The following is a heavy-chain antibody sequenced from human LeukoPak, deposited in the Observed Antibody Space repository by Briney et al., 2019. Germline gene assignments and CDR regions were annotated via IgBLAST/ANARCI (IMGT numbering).Heavy chain of an antibody. CDR3: ARVGRITIFGVVISPTGDYYMDV. CDR2: IYYSGST. D-gene: IGHD3-3*01. V-gene: IGHV4-39*07. CDR1: GGSISSSSYY. J-gene: IGHJ6*03. Sequence: PSETLSLTCTVSGGSISSSSYYWGWIRQPPGKGLEWIGSIYYSGSTYYNPSLKSRVTISVDTSKNQFSLKLSSVTAADTAVYYCARVGRITIFGVVISPTGDYYMDVWGKGTTVTVSS.